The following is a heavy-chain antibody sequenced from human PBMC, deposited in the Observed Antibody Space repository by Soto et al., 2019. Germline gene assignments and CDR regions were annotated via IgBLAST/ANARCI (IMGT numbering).Heavy chain of an antibody. J-gene: IGHJ4*02. CDR2: VFESENT. Sequence: PSETLSLTCNVSGTSVTSYSYYWNWIRQPPGKGLEWIGYVFESENTKYNPSLKGRASISVDTSKNQFSLRLTSVTAADTAVYFCAREPLAHSYFDLGGQGTLVTVSS. CDR1: GTSVTSYSYY. CDR3: AREPLAHSYFDL. V-gene: IGHV4-61*01.